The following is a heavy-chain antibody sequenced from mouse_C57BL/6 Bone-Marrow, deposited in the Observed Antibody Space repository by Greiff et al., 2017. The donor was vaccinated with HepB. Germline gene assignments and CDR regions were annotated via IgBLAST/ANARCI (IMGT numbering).Heavy chain of an antibody. Sequence: EVKLVQSGGGLVKPGGSLKHSCAAPGFTFSIYTMYWVRQTPEKRLEWVATISGGGGNTYYPDSVTGRFTISRDNAKNTLYLQMGSLRFEDKALYDWPRQPSGVTDCWCEGTPVIDSS. CDR3: PRQPSGVTDC. D-gene: IGHD2-13*01. CDR2: ISGGGGNT. CDR1: GFTFSIYT. J-gene: IGHJ4*01. V-gene: IGHV5-9*01.